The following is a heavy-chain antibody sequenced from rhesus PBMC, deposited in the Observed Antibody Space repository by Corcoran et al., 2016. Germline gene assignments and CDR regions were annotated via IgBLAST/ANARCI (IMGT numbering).Heavy chain of an antibody. CDR1: GLPFSSYW. Sequence: EVQLVESGGGLAKPGGSLRLSCAASGLPFSSYWMNWVRQAPGKGLGGGLAINSGGGSTYYEDSGKGRFTISRDNSKNTLSRKMNSLRAEDTAVYYCAKEGYYNIWTGYYYYGLDAWGQGVVVTVSS. J-gene: IGHJ6*01. D-gene: IGHD3-3*01. V-gene: IGHV3S42*01. CDR2: INSGGGST. CDR3: AKEGYYNIWTGYYYYGLDA.